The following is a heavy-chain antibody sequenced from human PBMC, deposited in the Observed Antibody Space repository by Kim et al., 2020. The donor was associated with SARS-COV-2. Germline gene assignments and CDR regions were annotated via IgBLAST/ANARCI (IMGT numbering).Heavy chain of an antibody. CDR1: GYTFTTYA. Sequence: ASVKVSCKASGYTFTTYAMNWVRQAPGQGLQWMGWINTNTGNPTYAQGFTGRFVFSFDTSVSTAYLQINSLKAEDTAVYYCAREERPGIAAAGFGYWGQGTLVTVSS. V-gene: IGHV7-4-1*02. D-gene: IGHD6-13*01. CDR2: INTNTGNP. CDR3: AREERPGIAAAGFGY. J-gene: IGHJ4*01.